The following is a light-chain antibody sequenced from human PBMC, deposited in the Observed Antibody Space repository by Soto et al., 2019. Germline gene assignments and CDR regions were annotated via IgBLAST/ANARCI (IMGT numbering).Light chain of an antibody. J-gene: IGLJ1*01. V-gene: IGLV2-14*01. CDR3: SSYTSSSTPYV. CDR1: SSDVGGYNY. CDR2: DVT. Sequence: QSVLTQPASVSGSPGQSITISCTGTSSDVGGYNYVSWYQQHPVKAPKLMIYDVTNRPSGVSDCFSGSKSGNTASLTISGLQAEDEADYYCSSYTSSSTPYVFGTGTRSPS.